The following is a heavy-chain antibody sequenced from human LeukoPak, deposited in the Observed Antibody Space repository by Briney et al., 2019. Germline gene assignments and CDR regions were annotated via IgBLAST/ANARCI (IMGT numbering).Heavy chain of an antibody. D-gene: IGHD1-26*01. Sequence: GGSLRLSCAASGFTFSSYSMNWVRQAPGMGLEWVSYISSSSSTIYYADSVKGRFTISRDNAKNSLYLQMNSLRAEDTAVYYCARSYWGSGSYYFDYWGQGTLVTVSS. V-gene: IGHV3-48*01. CDR3: ARSYWGSGSYYFDY. CDR2: ISSSSSTI. CDR1: GFTFSSYS. J-gene: IGHJ4*02.